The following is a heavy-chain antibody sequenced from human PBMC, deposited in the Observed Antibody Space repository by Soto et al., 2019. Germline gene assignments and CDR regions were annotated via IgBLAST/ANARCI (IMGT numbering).Heavy chain of an antibody. V-gene: IGHV3-23*01. CDR1: GFTFSSYA. D-gene: IGHD6-19*01. CDR3: AKDRKTGSGWYWDY. CDR2: ISASGVST. J-gene: IGHJ4*02. Sequence: GGSLRLSCAASGFTFSSYAMSWVRQAPGKGLEWVLGISASGVSTYYADSVKGRFTISRDNSENTLYLQMNSLRAEDTALYYCAKDRKTGSGWYWDYWGQGTLVTVSS.